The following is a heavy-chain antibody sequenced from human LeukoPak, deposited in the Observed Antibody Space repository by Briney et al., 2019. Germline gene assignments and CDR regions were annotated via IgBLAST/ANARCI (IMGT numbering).Heavy chain of an antibody. Sequence: ASVKVSCKASAYTFTYIHWVRQAPGQGLEWMGVIDPSGGNTRYAQKFQGRVTVTRDTSTSTVYVELSSLRSDDTAVYYCAKIVGATHLEAFDIWGQGTMVTVSS. CDR2: IDPSGGNT. CDR1: AYTFTY. J-gene: IGHJ3*02. D-gene: IGHD1-26*01. V-gene: IGHV1-46*01. CDR3: AKIVGATHLEAFDI.